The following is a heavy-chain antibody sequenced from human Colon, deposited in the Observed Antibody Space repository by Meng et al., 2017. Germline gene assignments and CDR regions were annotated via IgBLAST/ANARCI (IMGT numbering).Heavy chain of an antibody. D-gene: IGHD6-19*01. Sequence: QPQLQESGPGLVKPSYALSLTCSVPGGSHSTSGYYWGWIRQPPGKGLEWIGSIGHSGITYYTPSLKSRVTVSIDTSKSQFSLKLTSVTAADTAVYYCVRSSGWVRTGFDPWGQGTLVTVSS. CDR1: GGSHSTSGYY. CDR3: VRSSGWVRTGFDP. J-gene: IGHJ5*02. V-gene: IGHV4-39*01. CDR2: IGHSGIT.